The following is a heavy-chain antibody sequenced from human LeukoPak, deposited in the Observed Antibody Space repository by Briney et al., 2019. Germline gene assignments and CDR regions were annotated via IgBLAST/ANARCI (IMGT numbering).Heavy chain of an antibody. CDR3: ARALSVDTAMVNRIYYYYYYMDV. Sequence: SVKVSCKASGGTFSSNAISWVRQAPGQGLEWMGGIIPIFGTANYAQKFQGRVTITTDESTSTAYMELSSLRSEDTAVYYCARALSVDTAMVNRIYYYYYYMDVWGKGTTVTVSS. D-gene: IGHD5-18*01. CDR1: GGTFSSNA. J-gene: IGHJ6*03. CDR2: IIPIFGTA. V-gene: IGHV1-69*05.